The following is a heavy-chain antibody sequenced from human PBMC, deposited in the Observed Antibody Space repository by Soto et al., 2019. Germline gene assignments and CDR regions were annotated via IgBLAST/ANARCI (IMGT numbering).Heavy chain of an antibody. CDR2: IHPDSGNT. V-gene: IGHV1-8*01. CDR3: AIVLWPPERRFDP. D-gene: IGHD2-21*01. J-gene: IGHJ5*02. CDR1: GYTFADYE. Sequence: QVQLVQSGAEVKKPGASVRFSCKASGYTFADYEINWVRQATGQGLVWLGWIHPDSGNTDFAQRFRGRITMTRITSMSVVYMEGDKLTSEDMAVYYCAIVLWPPERRFDPWGQGTLVTVSS.